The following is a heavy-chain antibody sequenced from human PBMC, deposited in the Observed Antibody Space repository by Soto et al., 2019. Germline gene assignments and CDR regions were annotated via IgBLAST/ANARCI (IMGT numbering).Heavy chain of an antibody. J-gene: IGHJ1*01. D-gene: IGHD1-26*01. CDR2: ISYDGSDK. CDR1: GFTFSSYA. CDR3: AKTLEWELLTGYFHH. V-gene: IGHV3-30*18. Sequence: PGGSLRLSCAASGFTFSSYAMHWVRQAPGKGLEWVAVISYDGSDKYYADSVKGRFTISRDNSKNTLYLQMNSLRAEDTAVYYCAKTLEWELLTGYFHHWGLGTLVTVSS.